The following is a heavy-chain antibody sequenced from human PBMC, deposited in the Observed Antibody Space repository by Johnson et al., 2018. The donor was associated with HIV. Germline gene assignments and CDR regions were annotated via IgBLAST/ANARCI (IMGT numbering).Heavy chain of an antibody. V-gene: IGHV3-30*14. J-gene: IGHJ3*02. CDR2: ISYDETNQ. CDR1: GFTFSSYA. CDR3: ARGEWVGGAFDI. D-gene: IGHD3-16*01. Sequence: QVQLVESGGGVVQPGRSLRLSCAASGFTFSSYAMHWVRQAPGKGLEWVAVISYDETNQYYADSVKGRFTISRENAKNSLYLQMNSLRAGDTAVYYCARGEWVGGAFDIWGQGTMVTVSS.